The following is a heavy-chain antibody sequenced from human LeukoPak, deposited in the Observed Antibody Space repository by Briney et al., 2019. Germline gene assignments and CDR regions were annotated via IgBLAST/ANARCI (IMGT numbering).Heavy chain of an antibody. CDR3: ARENPSGYSSGWSGIGAFDI. J-gene: IGHJ3*02. V-gene: IGHV1-69*13. CDR1: GGTFSSYA. Sequence: SVKVSCRASGGTFSSYAISWVRQAPGQGLEWMGGIIPIFGTANYAQKFQGRVTITADESTSTAYMELSSLRSEDTAVYYCARENPSGYSSGWSGIGAFDIWGQGTMVTVSS. CDR2: IIPIFGTA. D-gene: IGHD6-19*01.